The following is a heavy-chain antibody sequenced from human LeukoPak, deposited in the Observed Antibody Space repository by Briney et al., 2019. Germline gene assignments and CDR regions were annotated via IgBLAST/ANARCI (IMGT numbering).Heavy chain of an antibody. Sequence: ASVKVSCKASGYTFTSYYMHWVRQAPGQGLEWMGIINPSGGSTSYAQKFQGRVTMTRDTSTSTVYMELSSLRSEDTAVYYCARGGGVVVPATPAGRGVIDYWGQGTLVTVSS. CDR1: GYTFTSYY. V-gene: IGHV1-46*01. CDR2: INPSGGST. J-gene: IGHJ4*02. D-gene: IGHD2-2*01. CDR3: ARGGGVVVPATPAGRGVIDY.